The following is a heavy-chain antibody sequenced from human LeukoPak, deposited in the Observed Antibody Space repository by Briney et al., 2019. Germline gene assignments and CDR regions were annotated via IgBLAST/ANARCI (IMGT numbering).Heavy chain of an antibody. CDR1: GFTFRTYW. J-gene: IGHJ4*02. CDR3: ARDDLSWYSGIDY. V-gene: IGHV3-74*03. CDR2: INSDGTGT. D-gene: IGHD6-13*01. Sequence: TGGSLRLSCEVSGFTFRTYWMHWVGQAPGKGLVGVSYINSDGTGTMYADSVKGRFTVSRDNAKNTLYLQMNSLRAEDTAVYYCARDDLSWYSGIDYWGQGVLVTVSS.